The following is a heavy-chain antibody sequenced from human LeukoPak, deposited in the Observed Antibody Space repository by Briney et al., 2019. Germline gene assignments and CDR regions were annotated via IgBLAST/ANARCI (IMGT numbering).Heavy chain of an antibody. CDR2: INLNSGGT. D-gene: IGHD6-13*01. CDR1: GYTFTGYY. J-gene: IGHJ6*02. Sequence: GASVKVSCKASGYTFTGYYMHWVRQAPGQGLEWMGWINLNSGGTNYAQKFQGRVTMTRDTSISTAYMELSRLRSGDTAVYYCARDRSIAAAFMDVWAKGPRSPSP. CDR3: ARDRSIAAAFMDV. V-gene: IGHV1-2*02.